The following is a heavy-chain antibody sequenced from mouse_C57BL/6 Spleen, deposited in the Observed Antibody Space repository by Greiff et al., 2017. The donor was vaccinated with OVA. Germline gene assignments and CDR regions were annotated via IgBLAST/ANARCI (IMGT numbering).Heavy chain of an antibody. D-gene: IGHD1-1*02. CDR1: GYAFSSSW. J-gene: IGHJ4*01. V-gene: IGHV1-82*01. Sequence: QVQLQQSGPELVKPGASVKISCKASGYAFSSSWMNWVKQRPGKGLEWIGRIYPGDGDTNYNGKFKGKATLTADKSSSTAYMQLSSLTSEDSAVYFCAKEGSYEYYAMDYWGQGTSVTVSS. CDR3: AKEGSYEYYAMDY. CDR2: IYPGDGDT.